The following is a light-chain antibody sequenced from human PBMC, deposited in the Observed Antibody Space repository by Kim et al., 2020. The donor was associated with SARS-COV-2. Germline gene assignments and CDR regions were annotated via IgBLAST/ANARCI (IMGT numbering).Light chain of an antibody. CDR3: QAWDSSPVV. CDR2: QDS. V-gene: IGLV3-1*01. Sequence: VSPGQTASITCSGDKLGDKYACWYQQKPGQSPVLVIYQDSKRPSGIPERFSGSNSGNTATLTISGTQAMDEADYYCQAWDSSPVVFGGGTKLTVL. J-gene: IGLJ2*01. CDR1: KLGDKY.